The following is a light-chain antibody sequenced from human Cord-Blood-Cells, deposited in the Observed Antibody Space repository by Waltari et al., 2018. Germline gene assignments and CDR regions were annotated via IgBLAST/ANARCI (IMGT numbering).Light chain of an antibody. J-gene: IGKJ4*01. CDR2: WAS. CDR1: QSVLYSSNNKNY. Sequence: DIVMTQSPDSLAVSLGERATINCKSSQSVLYSSNNKNYLAWYQQKPGQPTKLLIYWASTRESGVPDRFSVSGSGTDFTLTISSLQAEDVAVYYCQQYYSTPLTFGGGTKVEIK. V-gene: IGKV4-1*01. CDR3: QQYYSTPLT.